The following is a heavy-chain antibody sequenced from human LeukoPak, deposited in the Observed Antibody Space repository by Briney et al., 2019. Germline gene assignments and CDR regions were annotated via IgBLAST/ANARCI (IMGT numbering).Heavy chain of an antibody. D-gene: IGHD6-19*01. Sequence: SETLSLTCAVYGGSLSGYYWSWIRQPPGKGLEWIGEINHSGSTNYNPSLKSRVTISVDTSKNQFSLKLSSVTAADTAVYYCARGVIAVAGTWGWFDPWGQGTLVTVSS. CDR3: ARGVIAVAGTWGWFDP. V-gene: IGHV4-34*01. J-gene: IGHJ5*02. CDR2: INHSGST. CDR1: GGSLSGYY.